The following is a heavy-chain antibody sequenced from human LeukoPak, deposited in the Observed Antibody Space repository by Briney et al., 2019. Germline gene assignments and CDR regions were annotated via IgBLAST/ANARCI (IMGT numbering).Heavy chain of an antibody. Sequence: GGSLRLSCAASEFTFSSYWMKWVRQAPGKGLEWVASIKEDGSDKYYVDSVKGRFSISRDNAKNSLFPQMNSLRTEDTAVYYCARGGHFNFDYWGQRSLVIVSS. V-gene: IGHV3-7*01. D-gene: IGHD5-12*01. CDR2: IKEDGSDK. J-gene: IGHJ4*02. CDR3: ARGGHFNFDY. CDR1: EFTFSSYW.